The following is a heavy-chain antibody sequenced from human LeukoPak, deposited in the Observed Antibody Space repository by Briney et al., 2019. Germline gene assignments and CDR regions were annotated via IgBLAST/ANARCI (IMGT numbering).Heavy chain of an antibody. CDR2: MNPNSGNT. J-gene: IGHJ4*02. Sequence: ASVKVSCKASGYTFTSYDINWVRQATGQGLEWMGWMNPNSGNTGYAQKLQGRVTMTRNTSISTAYMELSSLRSEDTAVYYCARAMVRGVITDFDYWGQGTLVTVSS. V-gene: IGHV1-8*01. D-gene: IGHD3-10*01. CDR3: ARAMVRGVITDFDY. CDR1: GYTFTSYD.